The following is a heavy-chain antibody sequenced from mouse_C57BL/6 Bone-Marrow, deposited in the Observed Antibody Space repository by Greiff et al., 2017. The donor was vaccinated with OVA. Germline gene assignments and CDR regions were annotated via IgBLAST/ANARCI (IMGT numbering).Heavy chain of an antibody. J-gene: IGHJ3*01. CDR1: GFTFSDYY. CDR3: ASLYYYGIFAY. D-gene: IGHD1-1*01. Sequence: EVKLMESGGGLVQPGGSLKLSCAASGFTFSDYYMYWVRQTPEKRLEWVAYISNGGGSTYYPDTVKGRFTISRDNAKNTLYLQMSRLKSEDTATYYCASLYYYGIFAYWGQGTLVTVSA. V-gene: IGHV5-12*01. CDR2: ISNGGGST.